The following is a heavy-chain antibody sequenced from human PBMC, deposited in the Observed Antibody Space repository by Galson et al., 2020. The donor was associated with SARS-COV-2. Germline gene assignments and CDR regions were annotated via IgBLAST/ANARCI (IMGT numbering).Heavy chain of an antibody. CDR3: ARSGYVNEAALAHYGMDV. Sequence: SQTLSLTCAISADSVSTSTAAWHSLRQSPSRGLEWPGRTYYRSQWNNDYAVSVKSRITINADTSKNQFPLQLNSVTPEDTAVYYCARSGYVNEAALAHYGMDVWGQGTTVTVSS. D-gene: IGHD5-12*01. CDR2: TYYRSQWNN. V-gene: IGHV6-1*01. J-gene: IGHJ6*02. CDR1: ADSVSTSTAA.